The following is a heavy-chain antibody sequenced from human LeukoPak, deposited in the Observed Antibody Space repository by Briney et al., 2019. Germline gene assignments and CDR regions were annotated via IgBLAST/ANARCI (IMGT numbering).Heavy chain of an antibody. CDR1: GFTFTSYA. Sequence: ASVKVSCKASGFTFTSYAMNWVRQAPGQGLEWMGWINTNTGNPTYAQGFTGRFVFSLDTSVSTAYLQISSLKAEDTAVYYCARVVGCGGDCYSGISDYWGQGTLVTVSS. V-gene: IGHV7-4-1*02. D-gene: IGHD2-21*02. CDR3: ARVVGCGGDCYSGISDY. CDR2: INTNTGNP. J-gene: IGHJ4*02.